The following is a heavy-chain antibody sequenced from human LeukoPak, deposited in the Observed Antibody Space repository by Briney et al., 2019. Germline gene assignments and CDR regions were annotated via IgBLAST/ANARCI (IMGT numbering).Heavy chain of an antibody. V-gene: IGHV1-69*05. CDR2: IIPIFGTA. Sequence: ASVKVSCKASGGTFSSYAISWVRQAPGQGLEWMGGIIPIFGTANYAQKFQGRVTITTDESTSTAYMELSSLRSEDTAVYYSASRIFGVVIAYDAFDIWGQGTMVTVSS. J-gene: IGHJ3*02. CDR1: GGTFSSYA. D-gene: IGHD3-3*01. CDR3: ASRIFGVVIAYDAFDI.